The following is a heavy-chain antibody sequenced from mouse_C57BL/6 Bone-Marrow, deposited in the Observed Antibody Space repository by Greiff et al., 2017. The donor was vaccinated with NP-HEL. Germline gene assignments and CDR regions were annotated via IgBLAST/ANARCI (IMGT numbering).Heavy chain of an antibody. CDR1: GYAFSSSW. CDR2: IYPGDGDP. Sequence: VQLQQSGPELVKPGASVKISCKASGYAFSSSWMNWVKQRPGKGLEWIGRIYPGDGDPNYNGKFKGKATLTADKSSSTAYMQLSSLTSEDSAVYFCAEGFSWFAYWGQGTLVTVSA. CDR3: AEGFSWFAY. V-gene: IGHV1-82*01. J-gene: IGHJ3*01.